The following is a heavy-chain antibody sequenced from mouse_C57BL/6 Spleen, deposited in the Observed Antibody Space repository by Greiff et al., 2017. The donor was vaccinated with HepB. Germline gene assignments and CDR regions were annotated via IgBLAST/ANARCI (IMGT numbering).Heavy chain of an antibody. CDR2: IYPGSGST. V-gene: IGHV1-55*01. Sequence: QVQLKQPGAELVKPGASVKMSCKASGYTFTSYWITWVKQRPGQGLEWIGDIYPGSGSTNYNEKFKSKATLTVDTSSSTAYMQLSSLTSEDSAVYYCARGKLSLYYYAMDYWGQGTSVTVSS. D-gene: IGHD3-2*02. CDR1: GYTFTSYW. CDR3: ARGKLSLYYYAMDY. J-gene: IGHJ4*01.